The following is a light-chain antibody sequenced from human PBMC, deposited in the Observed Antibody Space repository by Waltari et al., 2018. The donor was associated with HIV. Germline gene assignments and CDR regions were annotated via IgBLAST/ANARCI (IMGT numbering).Light chain of an antibody. J-gene: IGLJ3*02. Sequence: QSVLTQPPSVSGAPGPRVTISCTGSSSNLGARDSFDVTWYQQLPGTAPKLLIYGNNNRPSGVPDRFSGSKSGASASLAITGLQAEDEADYYCQSYDTSLSGSVFGGGTKLTVL. V-gene: IGLV1-40*01. CDR1: SSNLGARDSFD. CDR2: GNN. CDR3: QSYDTSLSGSV.